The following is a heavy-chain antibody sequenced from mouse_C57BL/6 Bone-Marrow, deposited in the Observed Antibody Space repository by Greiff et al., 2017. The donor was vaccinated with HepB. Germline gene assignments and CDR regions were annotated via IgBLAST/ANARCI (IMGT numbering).Heavy chain of an antibody. CDR1: GYTFTSYG. D-gene: IGHD2-2*01. V-gene: IGHV1-58*01. Sequence: VQLQQSGAELVRPGSSVKMSCKTSGYTFTSYGINWVKQRPGQGLEWIGYIYIGNGYTEYNEKFKGKATLTSDTSSSTAYMQLSSLTSEDSAVYYCARGYGYDEGYYFDYWGQGTTLTVSS. CDR2: IYIGNGYT. J-gene: IGHJ2*01. CDR3: ARGYGYDEGYYFDY.